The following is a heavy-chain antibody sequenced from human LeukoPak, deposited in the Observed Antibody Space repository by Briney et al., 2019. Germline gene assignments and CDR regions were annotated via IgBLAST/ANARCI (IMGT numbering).Heavy chain of an antibody. D-gene: IGHD3-9*01. V-gene: IGHV3-43*02. CDR2: ISGDGGST. CDR3: AKSATIILRYFDWFDY. Sequence: GGSLRLSCAASGFTFDDYAMHWVRQAPGKGLEWVSLISGDGGSTYYADSVKGRFTISRDNSKNTLYLQMNSLRAEDTAVYYCAKSATIILRYFDWFDYWGQGTLVTVSS. CDR1: GFTFDDYA. J-gene: IGHJ5*01.